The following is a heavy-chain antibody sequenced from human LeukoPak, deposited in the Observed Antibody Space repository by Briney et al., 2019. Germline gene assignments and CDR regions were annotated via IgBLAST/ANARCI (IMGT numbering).Heavy chain of an antibody. Sequence: SGTLSLTCTVSGGSISSYYWSWIRQPPGKGLEWIGYIYYSGSTNYNPSLKSRVTISVDTSKNQFSLKLSSVTAADTAVYYCARQLGYFDYWGQGTLVTVSS. CDR2: IYYSGST. CDR1: GGSISSYY. D-gene: IGHD6-6*01. CDR3: ARQLGYFDY. V-gene: IGHV4-59*01. J-gene: IGHJ4*02.